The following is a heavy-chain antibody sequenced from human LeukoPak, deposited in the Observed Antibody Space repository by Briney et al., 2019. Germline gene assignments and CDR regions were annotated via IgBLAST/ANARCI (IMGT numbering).Heavy chain of an antibody. CDR3: ARVRKTNPDDDFWSGYYYYYGMDV. J-gene: IGHJ6*02. CDR2: IKQDGSEK. Sequence: GGSLRLSCAASGLTFSSYWMSWVRQAPGEGLEWVANIKQDGSEKYYVDSVKGRFTISRDNAKNSLYLQMNSLRAEDTAVYYCARVRKTNPDDDFWSGYYYYYGMDVWGQGTTVTVSS. CDR1: GLTFSSYW. V-gene: IGHV3-7*03. D-gene: IGHD3-3*01.